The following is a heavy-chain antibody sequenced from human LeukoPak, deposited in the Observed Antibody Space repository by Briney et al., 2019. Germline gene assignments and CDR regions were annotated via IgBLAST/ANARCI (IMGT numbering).Heavy chain of an antibody. CDR2: ISGSGGST. CDR3: AKPSGNSVRGGFDY. Sequence: GGSLRLSCAASGITFSSYAMSWVRQAPGKGLEWVSAISGSGGSTYYADPVKGRFTISRDNSKNTLYLQMNSLRAEDTAVYYCAKPSGNSVRGGFDYWGQGTLVTVSS. V-gene: IGHV3-23*01. J-gene: IGHJ4*02. CDR1: GITFSSYA. D-gene: IGHD4-23*01.